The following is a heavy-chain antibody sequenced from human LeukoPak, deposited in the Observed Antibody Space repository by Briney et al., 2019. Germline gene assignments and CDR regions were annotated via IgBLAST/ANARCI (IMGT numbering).Heavy chain of an antibody. J-gene: IGHJ3*02. Sequence: PGGSLRLSCAVSGFTFSSYSMNWVRQAPGKGLEWVSSISSSSSYIYYADSVKGRFTISRDNAKNSLYLQMNSLRAEDTAVYHCARVVAVAGRAFDIWGQGTMVTVSS. CDR2: ISSSSSYI. CDR1: GFTFSSYS. CDR3: ARVVAVAGRAFDI. V-gene: IGHV3-21*01. D-gene: IGHD6-19*01.